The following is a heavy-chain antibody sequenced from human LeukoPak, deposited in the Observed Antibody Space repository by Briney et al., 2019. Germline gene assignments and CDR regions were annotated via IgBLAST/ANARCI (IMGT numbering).Heavy chain of an antibody. V-gene: IGHV3-23*01. D-gene: IGHD4-17*01. Sequence: GGSLRLSCAASGFTFSSYAMSWVRQAPGKGLEWVSAISGSGGSTYYADSVKGRFTISRDNSKNTLYLQMNSLRAEDTAVYYCAKARALHDYGDLYYFDYWGQGTLVTVSS. CDR3: AKARALHDYGDLYYFDY. CDR1: GFTFSSYA. CDR2: ISGSGGST. J-gene: IGHJ4*02.